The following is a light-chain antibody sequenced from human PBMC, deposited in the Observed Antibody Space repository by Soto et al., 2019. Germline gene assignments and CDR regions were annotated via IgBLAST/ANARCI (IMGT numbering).Light chain of an antibody. CDR3: QQYNNWPPVT. CDR1: QSVSSN. V-gene: IGKV3-15*01. J-gene: IGKJ1*01. Sequence: EIVITQSPATLSFSPWEIATLSCRASQSVSSNLAWYQQKPGQAPRLLIYGASTRATGIPARFSGSGSGTEFTLTISSLQSEDFAVYYCQQYNNWPPVTFGQGTKVDIK. CDR2: GAS.